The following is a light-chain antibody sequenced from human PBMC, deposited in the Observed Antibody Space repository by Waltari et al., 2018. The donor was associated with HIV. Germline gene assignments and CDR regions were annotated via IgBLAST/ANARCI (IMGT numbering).Light chain of an antibody. V-gene: IGLV3-10*01. CDR1: ALTKGS. CDR2: EDT. J-gene: IGLJ1*01. Sequence: SFELTQPPSVSVSPGQTATIACSGNALTKGSPYWYRQRSGQAPELVLYEDTKRPSVIPERFHGARSGTTATLIINGAQAEDECDYYCYSTDSSDSHRGVFGTGTAVYVL. CDR3: YSTDSSDSHRGV.